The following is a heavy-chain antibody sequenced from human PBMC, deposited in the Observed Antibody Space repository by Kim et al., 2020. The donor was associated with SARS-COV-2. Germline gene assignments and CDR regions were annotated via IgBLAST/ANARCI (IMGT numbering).Heavy chain of an antibody. V-gene: IGHV1-18*01. CDR2: INTNTGNP. D-gene: IGHD2-21*01. CDR1: GYTFTSYA. CDR3: ATSSAVIGPAFDY. J-gene: IGHJ4*01. Sequence: ASVKVSCKASGYTFTSYAMNWVRQAPGQGLEWMGWINTNTGNPTYAQDLTGRVTISMDTSTSTAYMQLSSLKSEDTAVYYCATSSAVIGPAFDY.